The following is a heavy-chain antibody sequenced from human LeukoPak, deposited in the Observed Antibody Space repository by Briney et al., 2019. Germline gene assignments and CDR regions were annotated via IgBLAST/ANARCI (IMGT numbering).Heavy chain of an antibody. CDR3: ARDVLPRKAAYDY. J-gene: IGHJ4*02. CDR1: GFTFSSYE. Sequence: PGGSLRLSCAASGFTFSSYEMNWVRQAPGKGLEWVSYISSSGSTIYYADSVKGRFTISRDNAKNSLYLQMNSLRAEDTAVYYCARDVLPRKAAYDYWGQGTLVTVSS. D-gene: IGHD6-25*01. CDR2: ISSSGSTI. V-gene: IGHV3-48*03.